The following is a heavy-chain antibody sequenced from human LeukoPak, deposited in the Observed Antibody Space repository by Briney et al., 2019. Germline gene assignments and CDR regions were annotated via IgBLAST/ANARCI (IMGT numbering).Heavy chain of an antibody. CDR2: VRYDENNS. J-gene: IGHJ4*02. V-gene: IGHV3-30*02. D-gene: IGHD6-19*01. CDR3: AKDFGGYSSGWYPLGGLDS. CDR1: GFTFSSYG. Sequence: PGGSLTLTCAASGFTFSSYGMHWVRQAPGKGLEWVAFVRYDENNSYYVDSVKGRCTISRVNSKNKLYLQMNSLRAEDKAALYSAKDFGGYSSGWYPLGGLDSWGPGTLVTVSS.